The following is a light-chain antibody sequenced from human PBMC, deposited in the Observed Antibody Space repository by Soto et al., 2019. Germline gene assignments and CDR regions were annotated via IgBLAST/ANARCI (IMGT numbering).Light chain of an antibody. Sequence: QSVLTQPASVSGSPGQWITISCTGTSSDIGNYNYVSWYQQHPGKAPKLMIYDVSNRPSGVSNRFSGSKSGNTASLTISGLQAEDEADYYCSSYTTNKARVFGGGTKLTVL. J-gene: IGLJ2*01. V-gene: IGLV2-14*03. CDR3: SSYTTNKARV. CDR2: DVS. CDR1: SSDIGNYNY.